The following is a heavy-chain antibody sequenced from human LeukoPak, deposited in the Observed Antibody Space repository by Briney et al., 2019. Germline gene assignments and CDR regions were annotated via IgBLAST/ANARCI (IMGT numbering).Heavy chain of an antibody. V-gene: IGHV4-30-4*01. D-gene: IGHD2-2*02. Sequence: PSETLSLTCTVSGGSISSDAYYWSWIRQPPGKGLEWIGRIYNAGSTNYNPSLQSRVTISLDTSKNQFSLRLSFVTAADTAVYYCARVFCSSTSCYIDYWGQGTLVTVSS. CDR2: IYNAGST. CDR3: ARVFCSSTSCYIDY. CDR1: GGSISSDAYY. J-gene: IGHJ4*02.